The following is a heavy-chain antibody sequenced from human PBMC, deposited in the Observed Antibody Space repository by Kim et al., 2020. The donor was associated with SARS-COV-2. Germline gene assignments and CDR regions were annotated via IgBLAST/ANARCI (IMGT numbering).Heavy chain of an antibody. V-gene: IGHV5-51*01. Sequence: GESLKISCKGSGYSFTSYWIGWVRQMPGKGLEWMGIIYPGDSDTRYSPSFQGQVTISADKSISTAYLQWSSLKASDTAMYYCARQDMITFGGVIVPYNWFDPWGQGTLVTVSS. CDR1: GYSFTSYW. CDR2: IYPGDSDT. CDR3: ARQDMITFGGVIVPYNWFDP. D-gene: IGHD3-16*02. J-gene: IGHJ5*02.